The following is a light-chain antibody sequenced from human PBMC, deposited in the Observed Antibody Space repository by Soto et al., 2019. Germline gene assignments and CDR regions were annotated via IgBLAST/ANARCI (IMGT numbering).Light chain of an antibody. J-gene: IGKJ1*01. CDR3: QQYGSSTST. CDR2: GAS. V-gene: IGKV3-20*01. Sequence: IVLTQSPGTLSLSPGERATLSCRASQSVSSSYLAWYQQKAGQAPRLLIFGASNRATGIPDRFSGSGSGTDFTLTISRLEPEDFAVFYCQQYGSSTSTFGQGTKVDIX. CDR1: QSVSSSY.